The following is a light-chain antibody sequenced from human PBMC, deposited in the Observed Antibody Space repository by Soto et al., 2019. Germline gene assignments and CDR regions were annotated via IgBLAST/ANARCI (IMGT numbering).Light chain of an antibody. CDR3: QQYNSYSSWT. J-gene: IGKJ1*01. CDR1: QSLNSL. V-gene: IGKV1-5*01. CDR2: DAS. Sequence: DIQMTQSPSTLSASVGDRVTITCRASQSLNSLLAWYQQKPGRAPKLLIYDASTLESGVPSRFSGSGSGTEFTLTISSLQTDAFATYYCQQYNSYSSWTFGQGTKVDIK.